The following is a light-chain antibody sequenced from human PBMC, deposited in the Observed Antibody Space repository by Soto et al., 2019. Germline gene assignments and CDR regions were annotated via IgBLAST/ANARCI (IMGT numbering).Light chain of an antibody. CDR1: SSDVGGYNY. V-gene: IGLV2-14*01. Sequence: QSALTQPASVSGSPGQSITISCTGSSSDVGGYNYVSWYQQHPGKAPKLMIYEVSNRPSGISNRFSGSKSGNTASLTLSGLQAEDEADYYCAAWDDSLNGLVFGGGTKLTVL. CDR3: AAWDDSLNGLV. J-gene: IGLJ3*02. CDR2: EVS.